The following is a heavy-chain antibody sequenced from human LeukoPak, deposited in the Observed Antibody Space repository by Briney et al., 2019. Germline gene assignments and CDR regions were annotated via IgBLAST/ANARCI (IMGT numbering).Heavy chain of an antibody. V-gene: IGHV1-2*02. Sequence: GASVKVSCKASGYTFTGYYMHWVRQAPGQGLEWMGWINPNSGGTNYAQKFQGRVTMTRDTSISTAYMELSRLRSDDTAVYYCARVEAHYDFWSGYLGYYGMDVWGQGTTVTVSS. CDR3: ARVEAHYDFWSGYLGYYGMDV. CDR2: INPNSGGT. J-gene: IGHJ6*02. CDR1: GYTFTGYY. D-gene: IGHD3-3*01.